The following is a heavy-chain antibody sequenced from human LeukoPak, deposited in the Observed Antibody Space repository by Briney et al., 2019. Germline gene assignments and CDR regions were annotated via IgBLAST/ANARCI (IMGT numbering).Heavy chain of an antibody. V-gene: IGHV4-59*12. CDR1: GGSMNRYY. CDR3: ARAVTWNQGHYYYYGMDV. D-gene: IGHD1-14*01. J-gene: IGHJ6*02. Sequence: PSETLSLTCTVSGGSMNRYYWIWIRQPPGKRLECIGYIYSSGITDYNPSLKSRVTISLDTSKNQFSLTLSSVTAADTAVYYCARAVTWNQGHYYYYGMDVWGQGTTVTVSS. CDR2: IYSSGIT.